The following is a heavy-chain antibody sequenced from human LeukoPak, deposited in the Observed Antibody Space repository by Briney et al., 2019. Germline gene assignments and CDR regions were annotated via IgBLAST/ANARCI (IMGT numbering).Heavy chain of an antibody. J-gene: IGHJ3*01. CDR2: ITPNGGT. V-gene: IGHV1-2*02. D-gene: IGHD1-26*01. CDR1: GGTFSSYA. Sequence: ASVKVSCKASGGTFSSYAISWVRQAPGQGLEWMGWITPNGGTLYPQTFQGRVTMTRDTSVSTAYMELSRLTSGETAIYYCVTTGPAGGSYFATWGQGTMVTVSS. CDR3: VTTGPAGGSYFAT.